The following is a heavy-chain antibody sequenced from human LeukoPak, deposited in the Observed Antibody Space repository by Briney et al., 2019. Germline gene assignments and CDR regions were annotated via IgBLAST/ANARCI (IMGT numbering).Heavy chain of an antibody. V-gene: IGHV3-7*04. CDR1: GFTFSGFW. Sequence: PGGSLRLSCAASGFTFSGFWMSWVRQAPTKGLEWVANIKDDGSDKRYVDSVKDRFTVSRDNANNSLYLQMNGLRADDTAVYDCVRGGGSCDSWGEGTVVTVSS. CDR2: IKDDGSDK. J-gene: IGHJ4*02. D-gene: IGHD3-16*01. CDR3: VRGGGSCDS.